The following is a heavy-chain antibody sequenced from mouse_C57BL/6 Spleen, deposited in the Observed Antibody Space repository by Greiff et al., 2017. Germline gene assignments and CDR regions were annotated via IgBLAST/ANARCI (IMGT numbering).Heavy chain of an antibody. D-gene: IGHD2-1*01. CDR2: ISYDGSN. V-gene: IGHV3-6*01. J-gene: IGHJ4*01. Sequence: EVKLVESGPGLVKPSQSLSLTCSVTGYSITSGYYWNWIRQFPGNKLEWMGYISYDGSNNYNPSLKNRISITRDTSKNQFFLKLNSVTTEDTATYYCAREMGNYAAMDYWGQGTSVTVSS. CDR1: GYSITSGYY. CDR3: AREMGNYAAMDY.